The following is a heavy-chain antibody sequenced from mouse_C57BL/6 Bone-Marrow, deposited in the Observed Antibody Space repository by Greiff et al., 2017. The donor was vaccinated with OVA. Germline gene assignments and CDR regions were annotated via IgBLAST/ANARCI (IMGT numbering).Heavy chain of an antibody. Sequence: QVQLQQSGAELARPGASVKLSCKASGYTFTSYGISWVKQRTGQGLEWIGEIYPRSGNTYYNEKFKGKATLTADKSSSTAYMELRSLTSEDSAVDFCAKGHDGYRLAYWGQGTLVTVSA. J-gene: IGHJ3*01. CDR2: IYPRSGNT. D-gene: IGHD2-3*01. V-gene: IGHV1-81*01. CDR1: GYTFTSYG. CDR3: AKGHDGYRLAY.